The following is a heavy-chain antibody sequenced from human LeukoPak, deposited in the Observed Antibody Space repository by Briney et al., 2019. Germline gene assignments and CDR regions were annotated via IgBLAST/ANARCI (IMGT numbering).Heavy chain of an antibody. CDR3: ARGSGYGDYYGRGGSYYFDY. Sequence: ASVTVSCKASGGTFNSYAISWVRQAPGQGLEWMGGIIPIFGTANYAQKFQGRVTITADESTSTAYMELSSLRSEDTAVYYCARGSGYGDYYGRGGSYYFDYWGQGTLVTVSS. CDR1: GGTFNSYA. J-gene: IGHJ4*02. V-gene: IGHV1-69*13. D-gene: IGHD4-17*01. CDR2: IIPIFGTA.